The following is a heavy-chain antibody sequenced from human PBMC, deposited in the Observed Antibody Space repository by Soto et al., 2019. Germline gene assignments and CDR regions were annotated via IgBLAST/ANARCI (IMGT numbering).Heavy chain of an antibody. Sequence: EGQLLESGGGLEQPGGSLRLSCAASGFTFSNYALSWVRQAPGKGLEWVSGITGSGGDTYYADSVKGRFTTSRDNSKNTLYLQMNRMRAEDTAVYYCAKDRRLLPRNFDYWGRGNLVTVSS. CDR3: AKDRRLLPRNFDY. V-gene: IGHV3-23*01. J-gene: IGHJ4*02. CDR2: ITGSGGDT. CDR1: GFTFSNYA.